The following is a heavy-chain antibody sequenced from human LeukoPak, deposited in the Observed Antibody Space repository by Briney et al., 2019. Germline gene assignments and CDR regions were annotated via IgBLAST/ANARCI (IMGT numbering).Heavy chain of an antibody. D-gene: IGHD3-22*01. V-gene: IGHV4-61*08. CDR3: ARRHYYNGRAYYFLDY. CDR2: ISYSGST. CDR1: GXSISSGDYY. J-gene: IGHJ4*02. Sequence: PSETLSLTCTVSGXSISSGDYYWTWIRQPPGKGLQWIGYISYSGSTNYNPSLKSRVTISLHTSKNQFSLRLSSLTAADTAVYYCARRHYYNGRAYYFLDYWGQGTLVTVSS.